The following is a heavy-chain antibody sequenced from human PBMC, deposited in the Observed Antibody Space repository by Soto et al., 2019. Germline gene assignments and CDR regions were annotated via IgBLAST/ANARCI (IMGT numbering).Heavy chain of an antibody. CDR1: GYTFTSYY. D-gene: IGHD5-18*01. Sequence: ASVKVSCKASGYTFTSYYMHWVRQAPGQGLEWMGIINPSGGSTSYAQKFQGRVTMTRDTSTSTVYVELSSLRSEDTAVYYCAREGFLDTAMGYWGRGTLVTVSS. CDR3: AREGFLDTAMGY. J-gene: IGHJ4*02. V-gene: IGHV1-46*01. CDR2: INPSGGST.